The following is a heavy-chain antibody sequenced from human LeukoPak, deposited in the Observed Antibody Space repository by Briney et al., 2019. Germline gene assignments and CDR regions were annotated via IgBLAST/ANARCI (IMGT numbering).Heavy chain of an antibody. CDR2: ISTNGGGT. CDR3: ARYCSGVSCYSGYDY. CDR1: GFTFSTYA. Sequence: GGSLRLSCAASGFTFSTYAMHWVRQTPGKGLEYVSSISTNGGGTYYANSVKGRFTISRDNSKNTLYLQMGSLRAEDMAVYYCARYCSGVSCYSGYDYWGQGTLVTVSS. V-gene: IGHV3-64*01. J-gene: IGHJ4*02. D-gene: IGHD2-15*01.